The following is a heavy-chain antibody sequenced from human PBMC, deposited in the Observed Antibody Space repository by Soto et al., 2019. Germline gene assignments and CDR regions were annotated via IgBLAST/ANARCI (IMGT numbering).Heavy chain of an antibody. CDR1: GGSISGGTYY. J-gene: IGHJ5*02. V-gene: IGHV4-39*01. CDR2: MYYSGST. Sequence: SETLSLTCTVSGGSISGGTYYWGWIRQPPGKGLEWIGSMYYSGSTSYNPSLKSRVTVSVDTSKNQLSLRLSSVTAADTAVYYCARLHCNSPNCVPLDPWGQGTLVTVSS. D-gene: IGHD2-2*01. CDR3: ARLHCNSPNCVPLDP.